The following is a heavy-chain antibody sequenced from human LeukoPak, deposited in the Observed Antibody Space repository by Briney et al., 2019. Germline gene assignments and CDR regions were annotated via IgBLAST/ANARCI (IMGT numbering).Heavy chain of an antibody. Sequence: EASVKVSCKASGYTFTGYSMHWVRQAPGQGLEWMGWINPSSGGTNYAQKFQGRVTMTTDTPTRTAYMELRSLRSDDSAVYYCARDRRDTLTGSSPDYWGQGTLVTVSS. J-gene: IGHJ4*02. V-gene: IGHV1-2*02. CDR3: ARDRRDTLTGSSPDY. CDR2: INPSSGGT. D-gene: IGHD3-9*01. CDR1: GYTFTGYS.